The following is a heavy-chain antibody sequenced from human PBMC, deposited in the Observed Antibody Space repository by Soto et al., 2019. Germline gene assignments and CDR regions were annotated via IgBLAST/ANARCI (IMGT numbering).Heavy chain of an antibody. V-gene: IGHV4-34*01. J-gene: IGHJ4*02. CDR1: GGSFSGYY. D-gene: IGHD6-6*01. CDR2: INHSGST. CDR3: ARRLSRPPLVAARPSSRFDY. Sequence: PSETLSLTCAVYGGSFSGYYWSWTRQPPGKGLEWIGEINHSGSTNYNPSLKSRVTISVDTSKNQFSLKLSSVTSADTAVYYCARRLSRPPLVAARPSSRFDYWGQGTLVTVSS.